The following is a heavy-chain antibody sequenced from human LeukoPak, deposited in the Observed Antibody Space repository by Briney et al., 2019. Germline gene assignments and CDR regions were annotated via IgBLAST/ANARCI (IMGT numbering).Heavy chain of an antibody. CDR1: GFTFNSYA. CDR2: ISGNGDNT. Sequence: TGGSLRLSCAASGFTFNSYAMSWVRQAPGKGLEWVSSISGNGDNTYYADSVKGRFTISRDNSENTLYLQTLYLQMNSLRAEDTAVYFCAKGKTRVVATITYPSDYWGQGTLVTVSS. D-gene: IGHD5-12*01. J-gene: IGHJ4*02. V-gene: IGHV3-23*01. CDR3: AKGKTRVVATITYPSDY.